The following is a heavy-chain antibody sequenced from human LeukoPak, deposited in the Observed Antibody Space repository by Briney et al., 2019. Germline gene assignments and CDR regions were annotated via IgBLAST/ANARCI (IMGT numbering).Heavy chain of an antibody. V-gene: IGHV3-21*01. D-gene: IGHD6-13*01. J-gene: IGHJ6*03. CDR1: GFTFSSYA. CDR3: ASMPAAAGTWYYYYYYMDV. Sequence: SGGSLRLSCAASGFTFSSYAMNWVRQAPGKGLEWVSSISSSSSYIYYADSVKGRFTISRDNAKNSLYLQMNSLRAEDTAVYYCASMPAAAGTWYYYYYYMDVWGKGTTVTVSS. CDR2: ISSSSSYI.